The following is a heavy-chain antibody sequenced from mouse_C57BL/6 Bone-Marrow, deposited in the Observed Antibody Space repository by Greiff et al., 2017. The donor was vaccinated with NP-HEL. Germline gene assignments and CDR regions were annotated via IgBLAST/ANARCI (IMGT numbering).Heavy chain of an antibody. CDR2: INPNNGGT. D-gene: IGHD1-1*01. CDR3: ARWDTTVVADWYFDV. Sequence: VQLKQSGPELVKPGASVKISCKASGYTFTDYYMNWVKQSHGKSLEWIGDINPNNGGTSYNQKFKGKATLTVDKSSSTAYMELRSLTSEDSAVYYCARWDTTVVADWYFDVWGTGTTVTVSS. V-gene: IGHV1-26*01. CDR1: GYTFTDYY. J-gene: IGHJ1*03.